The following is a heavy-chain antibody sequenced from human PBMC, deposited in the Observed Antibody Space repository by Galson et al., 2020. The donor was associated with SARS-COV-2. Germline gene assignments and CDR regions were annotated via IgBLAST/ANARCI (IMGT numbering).Heavy chain of an antibody. J-gene: IGHJ6*04. Sequence: GESLKISCAVSGFTFKDYAMNWVRQAPGKGMDWVAIISHDERSQYHAESVKGRFTISRDNSKNTLYLHMNSLGAEDTAIYHCARIGLGYNFGNGMDAWGKGTTVTVSA. CDR2: ISHDERSQ. CDR1: GFTFKDYA. V-gene: IGHV3-30*03. D-gene: IGHD5-18*01. CDR3: ARIGLGYNFGNGMDA.